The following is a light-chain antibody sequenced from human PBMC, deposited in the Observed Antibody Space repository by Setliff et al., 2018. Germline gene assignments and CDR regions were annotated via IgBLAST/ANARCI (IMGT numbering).Light chain of an antibody. J-gene: IGLJ1*01. CDR2: DVS. Sequence: QSALTQPRSVSGSPGQSVTISCSGTSSDVGRYNYVSWYQQHPGTAPKLMIYDVSRRPSGVPDRFSGSKSGNTASLTISGLQVEDEADYYCCSFTGHSYDFGTGTKVTVL. V-gene: IGLV2-11*01. CDR3: CSFTGHSYD. CDR1: SSDVGRYNY.